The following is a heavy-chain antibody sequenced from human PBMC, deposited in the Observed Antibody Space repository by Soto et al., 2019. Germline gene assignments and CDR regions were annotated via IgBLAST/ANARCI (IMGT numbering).Heavy chain of an antibody. D-gene: IGHD3-9*01. CDR1: GYTFAGYG. CDR3: ARNNYDILTTYYYYYGMDV. Sequence: GAAGKVCCEASGYTFAGYGRRCGRQAPGQGLGWMGIINPSGGSTSYAQKFQGRVTMTRDTSTSTVYMELSSLRSEDTAVYYCARNNYDILTTYYYYYGMDVWG. V-gene: IGHV1-46*01. J-gene: IGHJ6*02. CDR2: INPSGGST.